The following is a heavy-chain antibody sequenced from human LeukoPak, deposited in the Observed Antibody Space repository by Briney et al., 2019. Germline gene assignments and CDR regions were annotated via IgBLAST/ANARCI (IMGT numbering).Heavy chain of an antibody. Sequence: PGRSLRLSCAASGFTFSSYAMHWVRQAPGKGLEWVAVISYDGSNKYYADSVKGRFTISRDNSKNTLYLQMNSLRAEDTAVYYRARELAQYSSSSPQNYYYYYGMDVWGQGTTVTVSS. CDR3: ARELAQYSSSSPQNYYYYYGMDV. V-gene: IGHV3-30*04. D-gene: IGHD6-13*01. CDR1: GFTFSSYA. CDR2: ISYDGSNK. J-gene: IGHJ6*02.